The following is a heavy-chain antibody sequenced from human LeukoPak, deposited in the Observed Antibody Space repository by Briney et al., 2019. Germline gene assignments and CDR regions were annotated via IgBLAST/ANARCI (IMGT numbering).Heavy chain of an antibody. Sequence: ASVKVSCKVSGYTLTELSTHWVRQAPGKGLEWMGGFDPEDGETIYAQEFQGRVTMTEDTSTDTAYMELSSLRSEDTAVYYCATAIVSGDAFDIWGQGTMVTVSS. CDR1: GYTLTELS. D-gene: IGHD2/OR15-2a*01. V-gene: IGHV1-24*01. CDR3: ATAIVSGDAFDI. CDR2: FDPEDGET. J-gene: IGHJ3*02.